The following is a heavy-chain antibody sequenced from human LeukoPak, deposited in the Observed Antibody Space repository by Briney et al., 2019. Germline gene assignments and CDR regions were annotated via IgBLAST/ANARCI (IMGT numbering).Heavy chain of an antibody. CDR3: AKVGGGYSYAYFDY. Sequence: GGSLRLSCAASGFTFSSYAMSWVRQAPGKGLEWVSAISGSGGSTYYADSVKGRFTTSRDNSKNTLYLQMNSLRAEDTAVYYCAKVGGGYSYAYFDYWGQGTLVTVSS. D-gene: IGHD5-18*01. CDR2: ISGSGGST. V-gene: IGHV3-23*01. J-gene: IGHJ4*02. CDR1: GFTFSSYA.